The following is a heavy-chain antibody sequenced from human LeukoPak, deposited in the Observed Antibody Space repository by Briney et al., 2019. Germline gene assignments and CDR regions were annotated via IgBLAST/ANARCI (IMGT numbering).Heavy chain of an antibody. CDR2: IYYSGNT. V-gene: IGHV4-31*03. CDR1: GGSITSGGFC. CDR3: ARDHYYYDSSGYFYDL. Sequence: SETLSLTCTVSGGSITSGGFCWSWIRQHPGKGLEWIGHIYYSGNTYYNPSLKSRVLMSVDTSKNQFSLKLSSVTAADTAVYYCARDHYYYDSSGYFYDLWGQGTLVTVSS. J-gene: IGHJ4*02. D-gene: IGHD3-22*01.